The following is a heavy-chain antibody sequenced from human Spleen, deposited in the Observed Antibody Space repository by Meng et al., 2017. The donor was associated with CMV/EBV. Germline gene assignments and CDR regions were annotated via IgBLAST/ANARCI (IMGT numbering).Heavy chain of an antibody. D-gene: IGHD5-18*01. CDR1: GGSFGNYH. V-gene: IGHV4-59*01. CDR3: ARADTASVRVYFDY. J-gene: IGHJ4*02. CDR2: IYYTGST. Sequence: SETLSLTCSVSGGSFGNYHWSWVRQSPGKALEWIGYIYYTGSTKYNPSLKSRVVMSVDTSNIQFSLKLNSVTAADTAVYYCARADTASVRVYFDYWGQGALVTVSS.